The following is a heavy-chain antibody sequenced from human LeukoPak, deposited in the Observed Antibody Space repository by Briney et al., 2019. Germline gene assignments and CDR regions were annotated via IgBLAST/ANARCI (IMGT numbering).Heavy chain of an antibody. CDR1: GGSFSSYY. D-gene: IGHD2-2*01. CDR2: INHSGST. CDR3: ARGDIVVVPAAIAGGYYYYYGMDV. V-gene: IGHV4-34*01. J-gene: IGHJ6*02. Sequence: SETLSLTCAVYGGSFSSYYWSWIRQPPGKGLEWIREINHSGSTNYNPSLKSRVTISVDTSKNQFSLKLSSVAAADTAVYYCARGDIVVVPAAIAGGYYYYYGMDVWGQGTTVTVSS.